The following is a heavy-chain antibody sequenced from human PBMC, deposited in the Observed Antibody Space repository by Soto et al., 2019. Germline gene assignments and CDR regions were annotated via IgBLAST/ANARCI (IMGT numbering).Heavy chain of an antibody. CDR1: GFTFNSYG. Sequence: PGGSLRLSCAASGFTFNSYGIHWVRQAPGKGLEWVAVISHDGSKTNYADSVKGRVTISRDNSKDTVYLQMNSLRAEDTAVYYCVRVGPGYYDSSGYPQGAFDVWGQGTMVTVSS. J-gene: IGHJ3*01. D-gene: IGHD3-22*01. CDR3: VRVGPGYYDSSGYPQGAFDV. CDR2: ISHDGSKT. V-gene: IGHV3-30*03.